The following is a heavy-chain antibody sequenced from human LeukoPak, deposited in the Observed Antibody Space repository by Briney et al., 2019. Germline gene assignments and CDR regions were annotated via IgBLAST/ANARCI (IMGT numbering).Heavy chain of an antibody. CDR3: ARFAITMVRGVIILDYYYYYMDV. CDR1: GFTFSSYG. CDR2: ISGSGGST. D-gene: IGHD3-10*01. J-gene: IGHJ6*03. Sequence: PGGSLRLSCAASGFTFSSYGMSWVRQAPGKGLEWVSAISGSGGSTYYADSVKGRFTISRDNSKNTLYLQMNSLRAEDTAVYYCARFAITMVRGVIILDYYYYYMDVWGKGTTVTVSS. V-gene: IGHV3-23*01.